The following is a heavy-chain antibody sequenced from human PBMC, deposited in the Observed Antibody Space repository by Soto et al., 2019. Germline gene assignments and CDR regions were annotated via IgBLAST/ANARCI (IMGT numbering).Heavy chain of an antibody. CDR3: ARREVITGTTGAFDI. V-gene: IGHV1-2*04. D-gene: IGHD1-7*01. Sequence: ASVKVSCKTSGSTFTGYYMPRVQQAPGQGLERMGWINPNCGGTNYAQKFQGWVTMTRDTSISTAYRELSRLRSDDTAVYCCARREVITGTTGAFDIWGQGTMVTVSS. CDR2: INPNCGGT. J-gene: IGHJ3*02. CDR1: GSTFTGYY.